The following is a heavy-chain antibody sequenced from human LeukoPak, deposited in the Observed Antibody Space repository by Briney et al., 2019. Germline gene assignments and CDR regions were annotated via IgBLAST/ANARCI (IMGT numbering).Heavy chain of an antibody. CDR1: GFTFSSYS. D-gene: IGHD6-13*01. V-gene: IGHV3-21*01. Sequence: GGSLRLSCAASGFTFSSYSMNWVRQASGKGLEWVSLISTSSSYIHNADSVKGRFTISRDNAENSLYLQMNSLRAEDTAVYYCARAAIAAARIYYYMDVWGKGTTVTVSS. J-gene: IGHJ6*03. CDR3: ARAAIAAARIYYYMDV. CDR2: ISTSSSYI.